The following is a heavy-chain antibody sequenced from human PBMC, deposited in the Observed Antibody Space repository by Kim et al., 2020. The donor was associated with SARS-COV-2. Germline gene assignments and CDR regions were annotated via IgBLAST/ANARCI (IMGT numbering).Heavy chain of an antibody. CDR2: ITGSGGTT. D-gene: IGHD3-16*01. Sequence: GGSLRLSCAASGFTFSSWAMTWVRQAPGKGLEWVSTITGSGGTTHYADSVKGRFTISRDNSESTLYLQMNNLRGDDTAVYYCVKGGHQRDFDYWGQGTLVTVSS. J-gene: IGHJ4*02. CDR3: VKGGHQRDFDY. V-gene: IGHV3-23*01. CDR1: GFTFSSWA.